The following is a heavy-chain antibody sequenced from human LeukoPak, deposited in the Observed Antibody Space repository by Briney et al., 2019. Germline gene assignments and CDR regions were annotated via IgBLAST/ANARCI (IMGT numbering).Heavy chain of an antibody. V-gene: IGHV1-2*02. J-gene: IGHJ3*02. CDR3: ARDPYDYVWGSYRYHAFDI. CDR1: GYTFTGYY. CDR2: INPNSGGT. D-gene: IGHD3-16*02. Sequence: GASVKVSCKASGYTFTGYYMHWVRQAPGQGLEWMGWINPNSGGTNYAQKFQGRVTMTRDTSISTAYMELSRLRSDDTAVCYCARDPYDYVWGSYRYHAFDIWGQGTMVTVSS.